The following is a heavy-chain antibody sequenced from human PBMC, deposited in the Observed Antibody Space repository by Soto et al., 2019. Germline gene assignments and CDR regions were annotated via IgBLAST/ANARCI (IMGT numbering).Heavy chain of an antibody. V-gene: IGHV4-61*01. D-gene: IGHD5-12*01. CDR1: GGAVSSGSYY. J-gene: IGHJ4*02. Sequence: SETLSLTCTVSGGAVSSGSYYWSWIRQPPGKGLKWIGYIYYSGSTNYNPSLKSRVTISVDTSKNQFSLKLSSVTAADTAVYYCARENGYKKDYWGQGTLVTVSS. CDR2: IYYSGST. CDR3: ARENGYKKDY.